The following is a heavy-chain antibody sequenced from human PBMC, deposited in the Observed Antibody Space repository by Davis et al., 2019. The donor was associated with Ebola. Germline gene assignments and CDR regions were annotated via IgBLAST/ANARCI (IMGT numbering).Heavy chain of an antibody. CDR2: TYYNSKWYN. Sequence: HSQTLSLTRVISGLSVSRGGWNWIRQSPSRGLEWLGRTYYNSKWYNDYAVSVKSRITINPDTSKNQFSLQLSSVTPEDTGLYYCARGWFRGSMDVWGEGTTVTVSS. V-gene: IGHV6-1*01. CDR3: ARGWFRGSMDV. D-gene: IGHD3-10*01. J-gene: IGHJ6*04. CDR1: GLSVSRGG.